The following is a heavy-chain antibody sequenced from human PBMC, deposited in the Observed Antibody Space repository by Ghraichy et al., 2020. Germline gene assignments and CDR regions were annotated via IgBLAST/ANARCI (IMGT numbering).Heavy chain of an antibody. D-gene: IGHD2-15*01. CDR1: GFNSRSYS. J-gene: IGHJ4*02. V-gene: IGHV3-48*02. CDR3: ARAPGADCSGGSCYIDY. CDR2: ISSSSSTI. Sequence: GGSLRLSCAASGFNSRSYSMNWVRQAPGKGLEWVSYISSSSSTIYYAGSVKGRFTISRDNAKNSLFLQMNSLRDEDTAVYHCARAPGADCSGGSCYIDYWGQGTLVAVSS.